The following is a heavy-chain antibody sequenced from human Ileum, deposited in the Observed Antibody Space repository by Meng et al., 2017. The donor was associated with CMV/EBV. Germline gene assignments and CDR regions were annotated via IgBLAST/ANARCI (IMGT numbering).Heavy chain of an antibody. CDR3: ARAVITMVRGVIIPYYYYGMDV. CDR2: IIPIFGTA. J-gene: IGHJ6*01. Sequence: SVKVSCKASGGTFSSYAISWVRQAPGQGLEWMGGIIPIFGTANYAQKFQGRVTITTDESTSTAYMELSSLRSEDTAVYYCARAVITMVRGVIIPYYYYGMDVWGQGTTVTGSS. V-gene: IGHV1-69*05. D-gene: IGHD3-10*01. CDR1: GGTFSSYA.